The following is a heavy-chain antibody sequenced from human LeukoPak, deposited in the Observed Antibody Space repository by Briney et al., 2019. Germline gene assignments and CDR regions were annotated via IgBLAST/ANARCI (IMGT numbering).Heavy chain of an antibody. V-gene: IGHV4-38-2*02. CDR1: GYSISNGYY. CDR2: IYRSGST. J-gene: IGHJ4*02. CDR3: ARRHCSDWLYY. Sequence: PSETLSLTCTVSGYSISNGYYWDWIRQPPGRGLEWIGNIYRSGSTSYNPSLKSRVTISVDTSKNQFSLKVNSVTAADTAVYYCARRHCSDWLYYWGQGTLVTVSS. D-gene: IGHD6-19*01.